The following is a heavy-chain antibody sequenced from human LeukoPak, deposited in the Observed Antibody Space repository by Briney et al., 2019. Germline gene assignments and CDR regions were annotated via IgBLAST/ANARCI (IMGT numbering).Heavy chain of an antibody. CDR3: AKVRRITNGGYFDY. Sequence: GGSLRLSCAASGFTFSSYATSWVRQAPGKGLEWVSAISGSGGSTYYADSVKGRFTISRDNSKNTLYLQMNSLRAEDTAVYYCAKVRRITNGGYFDYWGQGTLVTVSS. D-gene: IGHD2-8*01. CDR2: ISGSGGST. J-gene: IGHJ4*02. CDR1: GFTFSSYA. V-gene: IGHV3-23*01.